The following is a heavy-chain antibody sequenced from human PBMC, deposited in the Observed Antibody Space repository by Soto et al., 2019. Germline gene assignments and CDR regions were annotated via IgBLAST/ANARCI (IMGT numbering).Heavy chain of an antibody. D-gene: IGHD6-13*01. Sequence: QVQLVQSGAEVKKPGASVKVSCKASGYTFTSYAMHWVRQAPGQRLEWMGWINAGNGNTKYSQKFQGRVTITRDTSASTAYMELSSLRSEDTAVYYCAREMTNPYSSSWYDLDYWGQGTLVTVSS. CDR3: AREMTNPYSSSWYDLDY. V-gene: IGHV1-3*01. CDR2: INAGNGNT. CDR1: GYTFTSYA. J-gene: IGHJ4*02.